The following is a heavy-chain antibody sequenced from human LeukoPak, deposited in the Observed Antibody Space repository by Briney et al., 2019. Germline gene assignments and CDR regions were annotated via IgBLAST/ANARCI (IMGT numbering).Heavy chain of an antibody. CDR2: IYSGGST. D-gene: IGHD5-24*01. Sequence: GGSLRLSCAASGFTVSSNYMSWVRQAPGKGLEWVSVIYSGGSTYYADSVKGRFTISRDNSKNTLYLQMNSLRAEDTAVYYCARAPRDGYNSDYFDYWDQGTLVTVSS. V-gene: IGHV3-66*02. J-gene: IGHJ4*02. CDR1: GFTVSSNY. CDR3: ARAPRDGYNSDYFDY.